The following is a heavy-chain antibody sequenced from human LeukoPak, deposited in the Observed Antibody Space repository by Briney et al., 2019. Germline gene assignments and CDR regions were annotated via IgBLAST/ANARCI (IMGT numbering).Heavy chain of an antibody. J-gene: IGHJ6*02. CDR3: AADSVYDFWSGYCSRFVMDV. D-gene: IGHD3-3*01. Sequence: SVRVSCTGSGFTFTRSAMQWGRQPRGQRLVWVGCIVVGSSNTNYAQKFQERVAIASHMSKSTAYMALSSLRSEDTAVYYCAADSVYDFWSGYCSRFVMDVWGQGTTVTVSS. CDR2: IVVGSSNT. V-gene: IGHV1-58*02. CDR1: GFTFTRSA.